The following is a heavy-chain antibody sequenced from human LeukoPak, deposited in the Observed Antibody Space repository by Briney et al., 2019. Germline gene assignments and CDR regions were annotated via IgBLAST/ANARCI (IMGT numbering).Heavy chain of an antibody. CDR3: ARGGYSFDY. Sequence: PGGSLRLSSVAYGVRLSGYWMSWVRHAPGEGLEWVARIHADGNEKYFVHSVKGRFTVSRDIAKNSLYLQMNSLIVEDTAVYYWARGGYSFDYLGQGTLVTVSS. CDR2: IHADGNEK. J-gene: IGHJ4*02. CDR1: GVRLSGYW. D-gene: IGHD5-12*01. V-gene: IGHV3-7*01.